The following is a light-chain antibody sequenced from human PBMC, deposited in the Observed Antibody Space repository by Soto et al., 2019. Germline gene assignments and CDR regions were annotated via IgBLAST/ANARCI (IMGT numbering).Light chain of an antibody. V-gene: IGKV3-20*01. J-gene: IGKJ1*01. CDR3: QQYVSSVT. CDR2: GGS. CDR1: QSVDSSF. Sequence: EIVLTQSPGSLSLSPGERATLSCRASQSVDSSFFAWYQQKPGQPPRLLIYGGSNRATGIPDRFSGRGSGTDFTLNITGLEPEDFGVYYCQQYVSSVTFGQGTKVEIK.